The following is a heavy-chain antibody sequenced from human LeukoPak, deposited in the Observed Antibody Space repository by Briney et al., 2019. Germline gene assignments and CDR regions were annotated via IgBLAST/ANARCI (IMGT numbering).Heavy chain of an antibody. CDR2: IHSGDST. Sequence: GGSLRLSCAASGFSVSTNYMTWVRQAPGKGLEWVSLIHSGDSTYYADSVRGRFTISRDNSKNTLFLQMNSLRAEDTAVYYCARDLRLRGYSGYDFDWGQGTLVTVSS. CDR3: ARDLRLRGYSGYDFD. CDR1: GFSVSTNY. V-gene: IGHV3-66*01. D-gene: IGHD5-12*01. J-gene: IGHJ4*02.